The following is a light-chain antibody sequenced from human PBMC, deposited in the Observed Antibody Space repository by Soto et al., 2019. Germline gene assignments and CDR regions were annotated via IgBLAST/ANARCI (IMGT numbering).Light chain of an antibody. J-gene: IGLJ1*01. CDR3: SSYTSSSTPLV. V-gene: IGLV2-14*01. CDR2: DVS. Sequence: QSALTQPASVSGSPGQSITISCTGTSSDVGGYNYVSWYQQHPGKAPKLMIYDVSNRPSGVSNRLSGSKSGNTASLTISGLQAEDAADYYCSSYTSSSTPLVFGTGTKLTVL. CDR1: SSDVGGYNY.